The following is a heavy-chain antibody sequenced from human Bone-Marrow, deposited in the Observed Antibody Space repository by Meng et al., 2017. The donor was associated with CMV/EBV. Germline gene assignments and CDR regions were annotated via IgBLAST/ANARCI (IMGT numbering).Heavy chain of an antibody. CDR3: ARDLPGYDFWSGYFSYYYYYGMDV. D-gene: IGHD3-3*01. CDR2: ISGSGGST. CDR1: GFTFSSYA. J-gene: IGHJ6*02. Sequence: GESLKISCAASGFTFSSYAMSWVRQAPGKGLEWVSAISGSGGSTYYADSVKGRFTISRDNSKNTLYLQMNSLRAEDTAVYYCARDLPGYDFWSGYFSYYYYYGMDVWGQGTTVTVSS. V-gene: IGHV3-23*01.